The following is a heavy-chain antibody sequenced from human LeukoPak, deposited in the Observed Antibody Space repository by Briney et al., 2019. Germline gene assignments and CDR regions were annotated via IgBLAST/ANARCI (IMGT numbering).Heavy chain of an antibody. V-gene: IGHV4-39*07. CDR2: IYYSGST. D-gene: IGHD3-22*01. Sequence: SETLSLTCTVSGGSISSSSYYWGWIRQPPGKGLEWIGRIYYSGSTYYNPSLKSRVTISVDTSKNQFSLKLSSVTAADTAVYYCARKGDYYDSSGYYLGVAFDIWGQGTMVTVSS. CDR3: ARKGDYYDSSGYYLGVAFDI. J-gene: IGHJ3*02. CDR1: GGSISSSSYY.